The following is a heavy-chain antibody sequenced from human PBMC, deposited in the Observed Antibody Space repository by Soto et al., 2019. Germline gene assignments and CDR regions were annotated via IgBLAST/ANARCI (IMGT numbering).Heavy chain of an antibody. Sequence: GGSLRLSCAASGFTFSDYYMNWIRQAPGKGLEWVSYISSSGSTIYYADSVKGRFTISRDNAKNSLYLQMNSLRAEDTAVYYCARESFAYSSGWYSGWFDPWGQGTLVTVSS. CDR1: GFTFSDYY. D-gene: IGHD6-19*01. CDR3: ARESFAYSSGWYSGWFDP. CDR2: ISSSGSTI. J-gene: IGHJ5*02. V-gene: IGHV3-11*01.